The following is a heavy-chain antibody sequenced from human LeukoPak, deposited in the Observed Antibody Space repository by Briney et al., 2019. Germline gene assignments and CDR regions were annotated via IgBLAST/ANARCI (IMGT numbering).Heavy chain of an antibody. CDR3: ARDGSYKFDY. V-gene: IGHV3-53*01. D-gene: IGHD1-26*01. CDR2: IYSGGST. CDR1: GFTVSSNY. Sequence: GGSLRLSCAASGFTVSSNYMSWVRQAPGKGLEWVSVIYSGGSTYYADSVRGRFTISRDNAKNTLYLQMNNLRAEDTAVYYCARDGSYKFDYWGQGTLVTVSS. J-gene: IGHJ4*02.